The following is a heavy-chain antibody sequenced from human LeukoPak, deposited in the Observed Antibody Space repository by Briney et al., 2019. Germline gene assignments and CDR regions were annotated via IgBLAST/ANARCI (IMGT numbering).Heavy chain of an antibody. D-gene: IGHD3-10*02. V-gene: IGHV1-46*01. CDR2: INPSGGST. CDR3: ARHAVPSMLNSWFDP. CDR1: GYTFTSYY. Sequence: ASVTVSCKASGYTFTSYYMHWVRQAPGQGLEWMGIINPSGGSTSYAQKFQGRVTMTRDTSTSTVYMELSSLKASDTAMYYCARHAVPSMLNSWFDPWGQGTLVTVSS. J-gene: IGHJ5*02.